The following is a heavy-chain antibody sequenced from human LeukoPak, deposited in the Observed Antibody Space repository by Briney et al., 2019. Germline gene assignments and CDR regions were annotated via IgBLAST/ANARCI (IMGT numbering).Heavy chain of an antibody. CDR1: GFTFSGFA. V-gene: IGHV3-23*01. J-gene: IGHJ4*02. CDR2: ISNSGGST. CDR3: AKTMGLIDHDY. D-gene: IGHD3-16*01. Sequence: PGGSLRLSCAASGFTFSGFAMSWVRQAPGKGLEWVSTISNSGGSTYYADSVKGRFTISRDNSKNTLYLQMNSLRAEDTAVYFCAKTMGLIDHDYWGQGTLVTVSS.